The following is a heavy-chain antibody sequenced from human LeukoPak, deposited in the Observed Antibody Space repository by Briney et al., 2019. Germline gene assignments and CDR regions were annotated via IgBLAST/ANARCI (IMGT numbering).Heavy chain of an antibody. V-gene: IGHV1-69*05. CDR1: GGTFSSYA. J-gene: IGHJ6*03. CDR2: IIPMFGTA. CDR3: ARGVEYSSSSIVPYNHYMDV. Sequence: SVKVSCKASGGTFSSYAISWVRQAPGQGLEWMGGIIPMFGTANYAQKFQGRVTITTDESTSTAYMELSSLRSEDTAVYYWARGVEYSSSSIVPYNHYMDVWGKGTTVTVSS. D-gene: IGHD6-6*01.